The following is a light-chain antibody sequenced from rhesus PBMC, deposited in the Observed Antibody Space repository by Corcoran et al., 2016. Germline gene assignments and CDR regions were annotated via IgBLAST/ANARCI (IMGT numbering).Light chain of an antibody. CDR1: SSAIGNYNS. J-gene: IGLJ1*01. CDR2: EVN. Sequence: QAALTQPRSVSGSPGQSVTISCSGSSSAIGNYNSVSWYQQHPGKAPKLLLYEVNKWPSGVSDRFSGSKSVNTASLTISGLRAEDEADYYCSSSAVSDTYIFGSGTRVTVL. CDR3: SSSAVSDTYI. V-gene: IGLV2-23*02.